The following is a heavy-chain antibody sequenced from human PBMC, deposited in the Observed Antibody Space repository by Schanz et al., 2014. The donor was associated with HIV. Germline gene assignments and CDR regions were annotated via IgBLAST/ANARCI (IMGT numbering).Heavy chain of an antibody. CDR3: ARDQTTINYYYYALDV. CDR2: ISYDGINK. Sequence: VQLMESGGDLVQPGGSLRLSCTASGFSFSSHSMNWVRQAPGKGLEWVAVISYDGINKYYADSVKGRFNISRDNSKNTLYLQMNNLRREDTAVYFCARDQTTINYYYYALDVWGQGTTVTVTS. V-gene: IGHV3-30*03. CDR1: GFSFSSHS. D-gene: IGHD1-1*01. J-gene: IGHJ6*02.